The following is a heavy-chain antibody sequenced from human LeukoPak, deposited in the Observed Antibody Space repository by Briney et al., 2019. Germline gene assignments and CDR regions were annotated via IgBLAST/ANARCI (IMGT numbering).Heavy chain of an antibody. CDR2: INHSGST. V-gene: IGHV4-34*01. CDR1: GGSFSGYY. Sequence: SETLSLTCAVYGGSFSGYYWSWIRQPPGKGPEWIGEINHSGSTNYNPSLKSRVTISVDTSKNQFSLKLSSVTAADTAVYYCARAITMVQGVIMDYFDYWGQGTLVTVSS. CDR3: ARAITMVQGVIMDYFDY. J-gene: IGHJ4*02. D-gene: IGHD3-10*01.